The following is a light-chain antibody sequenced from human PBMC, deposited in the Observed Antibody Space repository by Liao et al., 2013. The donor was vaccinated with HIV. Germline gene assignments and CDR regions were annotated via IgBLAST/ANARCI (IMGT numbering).Light chain of an antibody. V-gene: IGLV3-1*01. CDR3: QAWDGTTVI. J-gene: IGLJ2*01. CDR1: KLGDKY. Sequence: SYELTQPPSVSVSPGQTASITCSGDKLGDKYACWYQQKPGQSPVLVIYQDSKRPSGIPDRFSGSNSGNTATLTVSGTQALDEADYYCQAWDGTTVIFGGGTKLTVL. CDR2: QDS.